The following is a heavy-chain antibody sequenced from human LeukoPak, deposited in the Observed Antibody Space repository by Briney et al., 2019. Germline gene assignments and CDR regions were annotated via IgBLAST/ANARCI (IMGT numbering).Heavy chain of an antibody. CDR2: INHSGST. V-gene: IGHV4-34*01. D-gene: IGHD1-26*01. CDR3: ARCGNRGSYYSAIDY. CDR1: GGSFSGYY. J-gene: IGHJ4*02. Sequence: SETLSLTCAVYGGSFSGYYWSWIRQPPGKGLEGIGEINHSGSTNYNQSLKSRVTISVDTSKNQFSLKLSSVTAADTAVYYCARCGNRGSYYSAIDYWGQGTLVTVSS.